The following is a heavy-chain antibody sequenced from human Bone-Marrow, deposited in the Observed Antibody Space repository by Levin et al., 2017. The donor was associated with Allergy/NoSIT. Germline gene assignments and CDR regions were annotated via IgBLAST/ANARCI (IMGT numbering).Heavy chain of an antibody. V-gene: IGHV5-51*01. CDR2: IYPDDSDT. Sequence: GESLKISCKASGYSFSNYWIGWVRQMPGKGLEWMGIIYPDDSDTRYSPSFQGQVTISADKSISTAYLQWSSLKASDTAMYFCARHKHLERAPGRTDYYYYGLDVWGQGTTVSVSS. CDR3: ARHKHLERAPGRTDYYYYGLDV. D-gene: IGHD1-1*01. CDR1: GYSFSNYW. J-gene: IGHJ6*02.